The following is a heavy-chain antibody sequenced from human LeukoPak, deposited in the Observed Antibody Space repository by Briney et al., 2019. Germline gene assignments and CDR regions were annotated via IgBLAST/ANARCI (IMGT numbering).Heavy chain of an antibody. J-gene: IGHJ4*02. V-gene: IGHV3-30-3*01. CDR3: AREGGGNYDYFDY. Sequence: GGSLRLSCAASGLTFSRYAMHWVRQAPGKGLEWVAVISYDGSNKYYADSVKGRFTTSRDSSKNTLYLQMNSLRAEDTAVYYCAREGGGNYDYFDYWGQGTLVTVSS. CDR1: GLTFSRYA. D-gene: IGHD4-23*01. CDR2: ISYDGSNK.